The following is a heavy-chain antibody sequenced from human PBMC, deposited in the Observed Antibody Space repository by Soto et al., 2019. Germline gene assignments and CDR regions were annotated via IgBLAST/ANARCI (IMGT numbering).Heavy chain of an antibody. D-gene: IGHD2-15*01. V-gene: IGHV3-30*18. J-gene: IGHJ4*02. Sequence: QVQLVESGGGVVQPGRSLRLSCAASGFSFSNCGMHWVRQAPGKGLEWVAAISFDGNDKYYSESVKGRFTISRDNSKNTLFLQMNSLRVEDTAVYYCVKGSEVARQELDYWGQGTLFTVSS. CDR3: VKGSEVARQELDY. CDR1: GFSFSNCG. CDR2: ISFDGNDK.